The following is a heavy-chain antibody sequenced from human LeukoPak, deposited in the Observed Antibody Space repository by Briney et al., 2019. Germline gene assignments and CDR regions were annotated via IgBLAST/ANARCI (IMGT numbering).Heavy chain of an antibody. CDR3: AKSQQYPVAAPTVIPDY. V-gene: IGHV3-23*01. Sequence: GVSVSLSCAVCGFTLSSYAMSWARQAAGKGLECLSAISGSGGSTYYADSVKGRFTISRDNSKNTLYLQMNSLRAEDTAVYYCAKSQQYPVAAPTVIPDYWGQGTLVTVSS. J-gene: IGHJ4*02. D-gene: IGHD4-11*01. CDR1: GFTLSSYA. CDR2: ISGSGGST.